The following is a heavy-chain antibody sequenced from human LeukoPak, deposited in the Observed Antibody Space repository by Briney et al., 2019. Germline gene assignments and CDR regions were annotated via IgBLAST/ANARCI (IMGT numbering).Heavy chain of an antibody. CDR3: ARALFVETYLLWFGEHPGYFDY. D-gene: IGHD3-10*01. J-gene: IGHJ4*02. Sequence: SETLSLTCTVSGYSISSGYYWGWIRQPPGKGLEWIGSIYHSGSTYYNPSLKSRVTISVDTSKNQFSLKLSSVTAADTAVYYCARALFVETYLLWFGEHPGYFDYWGQGSLVTVSS. CDR2: IYHSGST. CDR1: GYSISSGYY. V-gene: IGHV4-38-2*02.